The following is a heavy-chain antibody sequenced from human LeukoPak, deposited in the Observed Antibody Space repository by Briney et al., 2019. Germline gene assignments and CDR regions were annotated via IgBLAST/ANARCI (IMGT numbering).Heavy chain of an antibody. CDR3: ARGKGGNWNYAIYNY. D-gene: IGHD1-7*01. J-gene: IGHJ4*01. V-gene: IGHV3-13*01. Sequence: GGSLRLSCAASGFTFSSNDMHWVRQATGKGLEWVSAIGAAGDTYYPGSVKGRFTISRENAKNSLYLQMNSLRAGDTAVYYCARGKGGNWNYAIYNYWGQGTLVTVSS. CDR2: IGAAGDT. CDR1: GFTFSSND.